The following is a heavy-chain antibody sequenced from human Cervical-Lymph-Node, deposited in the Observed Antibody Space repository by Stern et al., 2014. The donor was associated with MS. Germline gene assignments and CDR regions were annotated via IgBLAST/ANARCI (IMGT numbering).Heavy chain of an antibody. V-gene: IGHV3-30*04. CDR2: ISYDGRDK. J-gene: IGHJ4*02. CDR1: GFVFRRYA. CDR3: AKGGSGSYLD. D-gene: IGHD1-26*01. Sequence: VQLVESGGGVVKPGRSLKLSCAASGFVFRRYAIHWVRQAPGKGLEWVALISYDGRDKYYTDSVKSRFTVSRDNSNNTVDLEMNSLRLEDTAVYYCAKGGSGSYLDWGQGSLVTVFS.